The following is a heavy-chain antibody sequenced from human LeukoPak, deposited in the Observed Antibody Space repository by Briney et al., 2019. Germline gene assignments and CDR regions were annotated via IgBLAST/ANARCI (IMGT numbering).Heavy chain of an antibody. J-gene: IGHJ5*02. V-gene: IGHV4-34*01. CDR3: ARGRGMGAAAGHNWFDP. D-gene: IGHD6-13*01. CDR2: INHSGST. CDR1: GASISSYY. Sequence: PSETLSLTCTVSGASISSYYWSWIRQPPGKGLEWIGEINHSGSTNYNPSLKSRVTISVDTSKNQFSLKLSSVTAADTAVYYCARGRGMGAAAGHNWFDPWGQGTLVTVSS.